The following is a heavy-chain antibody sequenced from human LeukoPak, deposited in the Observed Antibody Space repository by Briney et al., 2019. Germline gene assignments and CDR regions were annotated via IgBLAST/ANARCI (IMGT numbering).Heavy chain of an antibody. CDR1: GASISSSIYY. Sequence: SETLSLTCTVSGASISSSIYYWSWIRQPPGKGLEWIGTIYYSGSTYYNPSLRSRVTLSVDTSKNQLSLKLSSVTAAGTAVYYCAKHLAGHFGGFYFDDWGQGTLVTLSS. CDR3: AKHLAGHFGGFYFDD. V-gene: IGHV4-39*07. J-gene: IGHJ4*02. CDR2: IYYSGST. D-gene: IGHD2-21*01.